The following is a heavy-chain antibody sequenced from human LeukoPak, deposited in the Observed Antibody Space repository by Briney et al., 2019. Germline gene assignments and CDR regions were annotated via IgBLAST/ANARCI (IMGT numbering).Heavy chain of an antibody. J-gene: IGHJ6*02. CDR1: GFTFSSYA. CDR3: ARAPPRYCSSTSCYLGPYYYYYYGMDV. V-gene: IGHV3-30-3*01. D-gene: IGHD2-2*01. CDR2: ISYDGSNK. Sequence: GRSLRLSCAASGFTFSSYAMHWVRQAPGKGLEWVAVISYDGSNKYYADSVKGRFTISRDNSKNTLYLQMNSLRAEDTAVYYSARAPPRYCSSTSCYLGPYYYYYYGMDVWGQGTTVTVSS.